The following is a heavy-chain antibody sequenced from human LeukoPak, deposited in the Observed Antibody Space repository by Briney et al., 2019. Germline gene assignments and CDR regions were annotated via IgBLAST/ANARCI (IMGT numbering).Heavy chain of an antibody. CDR3: ARETGDGSGSSFDY. CDR1: GYTFIGYY. J-gene: IGHJ4*02. D-gene: IGHD3-10*01. Sequence: ASVKVSCKASGYTFIGYYMHWVRQAPGQGLEWMGWSNPNSGGTNYAQKFQGWVTMTRDTSISTAYMELSRLRSDDTAVYYCARETGDGSGSSFDYWGQGTLVTVSS. CDR2: SNPNSGGT. V-gene: IGHV1-2*04.